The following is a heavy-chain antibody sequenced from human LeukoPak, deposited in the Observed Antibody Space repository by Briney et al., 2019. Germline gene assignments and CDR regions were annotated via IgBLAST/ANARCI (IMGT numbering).Heavy chain of an antibody. V-gene: IGHV3-21*01. CDR2: ISSSSSYI. D-gene: IGHD3-10*01. CDR1: GFTFSSYS. J-gene: IGHJ4*02. CDR3: ARDFPDYYGSGSYYNYPLFDY. Sequence: PGGSLRLSCAASGFTFSSYSMNWVRQAPGKGLEWVSSISSSSSYIYYADSVKGRFTISRDNAKNSLYLQMNSLRAEDTAVYYCARDFPDYYGSGSYYNYPLFDYWGQGTLVTVSS.